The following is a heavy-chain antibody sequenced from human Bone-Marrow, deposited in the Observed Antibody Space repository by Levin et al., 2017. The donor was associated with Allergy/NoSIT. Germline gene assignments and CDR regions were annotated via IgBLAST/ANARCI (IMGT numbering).Heavy chain of an antibody. J-gene: IGHJ4*02. CDR1: GFDFSSYG. CDR3: ARDYLAVAGDNYFDY. D-gene: IGHD6-19*01. Sequence: ASGFDFSSYGMHWVRQAPGKGLEWVAVISYDETNTFYGDSVEGRFTISRDNSKNTLFLEVDSLRVEDTAVYYCARDYLAVAGDNYFDYWGQGTLVTVSS. CDR2: ISYDETNT. V-gene: IGHV3-30*03.